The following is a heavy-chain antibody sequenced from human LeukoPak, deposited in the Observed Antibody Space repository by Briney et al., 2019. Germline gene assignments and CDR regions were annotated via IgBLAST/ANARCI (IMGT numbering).Heavy chain of an antibody. CDR1: GYTFTSYA. J-gene: IGHJ5*02. Sequence: GASVKVSCKASGYTFTSYAMHWVRQAPGQRLEWMGWINADNGNTKYSQKFQGRVTITRDTSASTAYMELSSLRSEDTAVYYCARVVVVPAATGGFDPWGQGTLVTVSS. CDR3: ARVVVVPAATGGFDP. CDR2: INADNGNT. V-gene: IGHV1-3*01. D-gene: IGHD2-2*01.